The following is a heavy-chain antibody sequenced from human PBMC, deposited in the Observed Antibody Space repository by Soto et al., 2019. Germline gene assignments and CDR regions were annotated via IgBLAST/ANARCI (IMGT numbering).Heavy chain of an antibody. D-gene: IGHD6-25*01. J-gene: IGHJ4*02. CDR1: GFTFSRYW. Sequence: EVQLVASGGGLVQPGGSLRLSCAASGFTFSRYWMHWVRQAPGKGLVWVSHINSDGSSTNYADSVKGRFTISRDNAKNTLYLQVTSLRAEDTAVYYWARDLPAAEDYWGQGTLVTVSS. V-gene: IGHV3-74*01. CDR3: ARDLPAAEDY. CDR2: INSDGSST.